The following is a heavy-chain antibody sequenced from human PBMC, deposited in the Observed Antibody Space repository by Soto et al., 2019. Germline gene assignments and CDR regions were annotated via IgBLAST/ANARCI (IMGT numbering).Heavy chain of an antibody. V-gene: IGHV4-31*03. CDR3: AREGRYCSSTSCPKWYFDY. D-gene: IGHD2-2*01. Sequence: KTSETLSLTCPVSGGSISSGGYYSSWIRQHPGNGLEWIAYIYYSGSTYYNPSLKSRVTISVDTSKNQFSLKLSSVTAADTAVYYCAREGRYCSSTSCPKWYFDYWGQGTLVTVSS. J-gene: IGHJ4*02. CDR2: IYYSGST. CDR1: GGSISSGGYY.